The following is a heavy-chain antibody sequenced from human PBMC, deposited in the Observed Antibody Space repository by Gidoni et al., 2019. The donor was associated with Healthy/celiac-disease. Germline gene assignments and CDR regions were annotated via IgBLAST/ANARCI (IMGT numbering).Heavy chain of an antibody. V-gene: IGHV4-61*01. J-gene: IGHJ4*02. CDR1: GGSVSSGSYY. CDR3: ARDNRDILTGPTLDY. CDR2: IYYSGST. Sequence: QVQLQESGPGLVKPSETLSLTCTVSGGSVSSGSYYWSWIRQPPGKGLEWIGYIYYSGSTNYNPSLKSRVTISVDTSKNQFSLKLSSVTAADTAVYYCARDNRDILTGPTLDYWGQGTLVTVSS. D-gene: IGHD3-9*01.